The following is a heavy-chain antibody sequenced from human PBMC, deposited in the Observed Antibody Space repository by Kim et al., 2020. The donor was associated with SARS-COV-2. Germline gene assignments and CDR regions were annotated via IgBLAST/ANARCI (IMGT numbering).Heavy chain of an antibody. CDR1: GFTFSSYA. J-gene: IGHJ4*02. Sequence: GGSLRLSCAASGFTFSSYAMSWVRQAPGKGLEWVSAIGGSGGSTYYADSVKGRFTISRDNSKNTLYLQMNSLRAEDTAVYYCAKGEGSGYDSCSFDYWGQGTLVTVSS. V-gene: IGHV3-23*01. CDR3: AKGEGSGYDSCSFDY. D-gene: IGHD5-12*01. CDR2: IGGSGGST.